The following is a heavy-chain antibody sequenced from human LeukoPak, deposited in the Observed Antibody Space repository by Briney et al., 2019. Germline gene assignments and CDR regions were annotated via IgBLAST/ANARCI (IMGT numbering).Heavy chain of an antibody. CDR1: GCTFTSYV. CDR2: IRAYNGNT. J-gene: IGHJ4*02. D-gene: IGHD6-19*01. CDR3: ARGGPPIAVAGYYFDY. V-gene: IGHV1-18*01. Sequence: GSSVKVSCKASGCTFTSYVISWVRQAPGQGLAWMGWIRAYNGNTNYAQQLQGRVTMTTDTSTSTAYMELRSLRSDDTAVYYCARGGPPIAVAGYYFDYWGQGTLVTVSS.